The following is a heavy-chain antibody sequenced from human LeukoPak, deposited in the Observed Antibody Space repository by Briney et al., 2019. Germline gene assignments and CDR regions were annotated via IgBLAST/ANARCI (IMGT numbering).Heavy chain of an antibody. V-gene: IGHV3-30*02. CDR1: GFTFSNYG. J-gene: IGHJ4*02. CDR2: IRYDGSNR. Sequence: GGSLRLSCAASGFTFSNYGMHWVRQAPGKGLEWVAFIRYDGSNRYYADSVKGRFTISRDNSKNTLYLQMNSLTAEDTAVYYCAKGGSSFGELDYWGQGTLVTVSS. D-gene: IGHD3-10*01. CDR3: AKGGSSFGELDY.